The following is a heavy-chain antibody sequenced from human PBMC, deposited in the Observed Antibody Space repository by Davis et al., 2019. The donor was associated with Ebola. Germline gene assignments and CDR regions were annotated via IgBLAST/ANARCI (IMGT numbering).Heavy chain of an antibody. D-gene: IGHD3-10*01. CDR1: GGSISSSSYY. CDR3: ARGPDRVRTLYY. Sequence: MPSETLSLTCTVSGGSISSSSYYWGWIRQPPGKGLEWIGYIYYSGSTNYNPSLKSRVTISVDTSKNQFSLKLSSVTAADTAVYYCARGPDRVRTLYYWGQGTLVTVSS. J-gene: IGHJ4*02. CDR2: IYYSGST. V-gene: IGHV4-61*05.